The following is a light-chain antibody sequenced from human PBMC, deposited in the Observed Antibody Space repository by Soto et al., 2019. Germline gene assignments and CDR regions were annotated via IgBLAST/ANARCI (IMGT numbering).Light chain of an antibody. J-gene: IGKJ1*01. Sequence: DIQMTQSPSTLSASVGDRVTITCRASQTVSTWLAWYQQTPGKAPDLLISDPSRLQRGVPSRFSGSGSGTELTLTSSSLQSDDFATYYCQQYNGFSLTFGQGNTV. CDR1: QTVSTW. CDR3: QQYNGFSLT. CDR2: DPS. V-gene: IGKV1-5*01.